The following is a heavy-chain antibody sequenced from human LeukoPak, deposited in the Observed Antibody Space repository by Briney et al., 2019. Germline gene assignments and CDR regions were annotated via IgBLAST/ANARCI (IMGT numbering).Heavy chain of an antibody. D-gene: IGHD6-6*01. Sequence: PSETLSLTCTVSGGSIRSGGYYWSWIRQHPGKGLEWIGYIYYSGSTYYNPSLKSRVTMSVDTSKNQFSLKLSSVTAADTAVYYCAREEAALSGKGYYYYYMDVWGKGTTVTVSS. CDR3: AREEAALSGKGYYYYYMDV. J-gene: IGHJ6*03. CDR1: GGSIRSGGYY. V-gene: IGHV4-31*03. CDR2: IYYSGST.